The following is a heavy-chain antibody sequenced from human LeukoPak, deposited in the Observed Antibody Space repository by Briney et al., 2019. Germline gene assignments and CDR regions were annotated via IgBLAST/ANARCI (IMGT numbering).Heavy chain of an antibody. CDR1: GFTLSSYA. CDR2: ISVSGNT. D-gene: IGHD1-26*01. CDR3: AKRGAEVGTTVAPGDY. V-gene: IGHV3-23*01. Sequence: GGSLRLSCAASGFTLSSYAMSWVRQAPGKGLEWVSAISVSGNTYHADSVKGRFTISRDNSKNTLYLQMNSLRAEDTAVYYCAKRGAEVGTTVAPGDYWGQGTLLTVSS. J-gene: IGHJ4*02.